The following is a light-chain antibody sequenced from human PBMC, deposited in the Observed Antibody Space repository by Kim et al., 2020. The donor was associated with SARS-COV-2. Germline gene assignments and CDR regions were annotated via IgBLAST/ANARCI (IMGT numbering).Light chain of an antibody. CDR2: WAS. CDR3: HQYYMNPQS. V-gene: IGKV4-1*01. Sequence: RPTINCKSSQSILFSSNNKNYLAWYQQKPGQPPKLLIYWASIRESGVPDRFSGSGSGTDFTLTISTLQAEDVAVYFWHQYYMNPQSFGQGTKLEI. J-gene: IGKJ2*03. CDR1: QSILFSSNNKNY.